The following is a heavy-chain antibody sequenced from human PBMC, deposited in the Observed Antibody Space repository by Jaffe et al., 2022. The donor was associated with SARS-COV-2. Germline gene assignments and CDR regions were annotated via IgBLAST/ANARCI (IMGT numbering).Heavy chain of an antibody. V-gene: IGHV7-4-1*02. CDR2: INTDTGNP. CDR1: GYTFTDYA. J-gene: IGHJ4*02. Sequence: QVQLVQSGSELKEPGASVKVSCKASGYTFTDYAMSWVRQVPGQGLEWMGWINTDTGNPTYAQGFTGRFVFSVATSVRTAYLQISSLKAEDTAVYYCARVMGKCSSISCYPAYWGQGTLVTVSS. D-gene: IGHD2-2*01. CDR3: ARVMGKCSSISCYPAY.